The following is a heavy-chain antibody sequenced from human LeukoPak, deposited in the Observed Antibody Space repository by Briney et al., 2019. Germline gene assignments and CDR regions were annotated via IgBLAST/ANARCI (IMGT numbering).Heavy chain of an antibody. J-gene: IGHJ3*02. CDR2: IYYSGST. CDR3: ARASGKLLWFGELLFSPFDI. D-gene: IGHD3-10*01. V-gene: IGHV4-59*01. Sequence: SETLSLTCTVSGGSISSYYWSWIRQPPGKGLEWIGYIYYSGSTNYNPSLKSRVTISVDTSKNQFSLKLSSVTAADTAVYYCARASGKLLWFGELLFSPFDIWGQGTMVTVSS. CDR1: GGSISSYY.